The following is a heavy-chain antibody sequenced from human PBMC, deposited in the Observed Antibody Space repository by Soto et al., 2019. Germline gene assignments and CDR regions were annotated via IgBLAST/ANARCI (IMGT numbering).Heavy chain of an antibody. CDR1: GFTFSSYD. Sequence: EVQLVESGGGLVQPGGSLRLSCAASGFTFSSYDMHWVHQATGKGLEWVSAIGTAGDTYYPGSVKGRFTISRENAKNSLYLQMNSLRAGDTAVYYCARANYDYIWGSYRLGNWFDPWGQGTLVTVSS. CDR2: IGTAGDT. D-gene: IGHD3-16*02. CDR3: ARANYDYIWGSYRLGNWFDP. V-gene: IGHV3-13*01. J-gene: IGHJ5*02.